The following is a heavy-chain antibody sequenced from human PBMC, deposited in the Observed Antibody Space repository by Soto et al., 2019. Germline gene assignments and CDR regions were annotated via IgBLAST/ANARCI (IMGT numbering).Heavy chain of an antibody. D-gene: IGHD3-3*01. CDR2: ISAYNGNT. Sequence: GASVKVSCKASGYTFTSYGISWVRQAPGQGLEWMGWISAYNGNTNYAQKLQGRVTMTTDTSTSTAYMELRSLRSDDTAVYYCARLLYDFWSGYYLATFDYWGQGTLVTVSS. CDR3: ARLLYDFWSGYYLATFDY. J-gene: IGHJ4*02. V-gene: IGHV1-18*01. CDR1: GYTFTSYG.